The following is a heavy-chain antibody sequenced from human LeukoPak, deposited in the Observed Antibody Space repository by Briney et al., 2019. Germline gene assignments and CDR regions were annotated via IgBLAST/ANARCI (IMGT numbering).Heavy chain of an antibody. CDR1: GFTFSSYT. D-gene: IGHD3-9*01. V-gene: IGHV3-48*04. J-gene: IGHJ5*02. CDR2: ISSSSSTI. Sequence: PGGSLRLSCAASGFTFSSYTMNWVRQAPGKGLEWVSYISSSSSTIYCADSVKGRFTVSRDNAKNSLYLQMNSLRAEDTAVYYCARLTRYAGDPWGQGTLVIVSS. CDR3: ARLTRYAGDP.